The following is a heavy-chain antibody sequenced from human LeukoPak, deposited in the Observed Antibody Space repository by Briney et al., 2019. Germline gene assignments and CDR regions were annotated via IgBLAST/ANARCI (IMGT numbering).Heavy chain of an antibody. Sequence: ASVKVSCKASGYTFTGYYMHWVRQAPGQGLEWMGWINPNSGGTNYAQKFQGRVTMTRDTSISTAYMELSRLRSDDTAVYYCARGSMITFGGVIAPLRYWGQGTLVTVSS. J-gene: IGHJ4*02. CDR3: ARGSMITFGGVIAPLRY. V-gene: IGHV1-2*02. D-gene: IGHD3-16*02. CDR2: INPNSGGT. CDR1: GYTFTGYY.